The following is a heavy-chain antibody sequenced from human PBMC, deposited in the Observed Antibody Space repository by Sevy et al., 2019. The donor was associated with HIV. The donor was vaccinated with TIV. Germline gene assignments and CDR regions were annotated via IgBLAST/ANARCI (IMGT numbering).Heavy chain of an antibody. Sequence: GGYLRLSCAASGFTFDDYAMHWVRQAPGKGLEWVSGISWNSGSIGYADSVKGRFTVSRDNAKNSLYLQMNSLRAEETALYYCAKGNDYGSPFDYWGQGTLVNVSS. J-gene: IGHJ4*02. CDR1: GFTFDDYA. V-gene: IGHV3-9*01. CDR3: AKGNDYGSPFDY. D-gene: IGHD4-17*01. CDR2: ISWNSGSI.